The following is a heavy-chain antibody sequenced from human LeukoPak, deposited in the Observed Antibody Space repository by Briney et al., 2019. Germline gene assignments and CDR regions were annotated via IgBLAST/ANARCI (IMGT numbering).Heavy chain of an antibody. Sequence: PGGSLRLSCAASGFTFSSYAMSWVRQAPGKGLEWVSAISGSGGSTYYADSVKGRFTISRDNSKNTLYQQMNSLRAEDTAVYYCAKDAIYDSSGYYFEDRKRMNWFDPWGQGTLVTVSS. CDR3: AKDAIYDSSGYYFEDRKRMNWFDP. CDR1: GFTFSSYA. CDR2: ISGSGGST. V-gene: IGHV3-23*01. J-gene: IGHJ5*02. D-gene: IGHD3-22*01.